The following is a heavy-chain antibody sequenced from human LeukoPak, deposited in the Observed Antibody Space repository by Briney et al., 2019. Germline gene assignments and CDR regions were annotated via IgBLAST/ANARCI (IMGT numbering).Heavy chain of an antibody. D-gene: IGHD5-18*01. Sequence: SETLSLTCTVSGGSISSYYWSWIRQPPGKGLEWIGHIYYSGSTNYNPSLKSRVTISVDTSKNQFSLKLSSVTAADTAVYYCARMDTAMFDYWGQGTLVTVSS. CDR3: ARMDTAMFDY. J-gene: IGHJ4*02. V-gene: IGHV4-59*01. CDR2: IYYSGST. CDR1: GGSISSYY.